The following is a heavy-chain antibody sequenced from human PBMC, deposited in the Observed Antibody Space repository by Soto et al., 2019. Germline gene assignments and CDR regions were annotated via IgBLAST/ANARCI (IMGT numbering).Heavy chain of an antibody. V-gene: IGHV3-49*04. CDR2: IRNKAYRGTT. CDR3: PRGDIALNDY. Sequence: PGGSLRLYGTACGLTFCDYAMSWVRQAPGKGLEWINFIRNKAYRGTTKYCASVRGRFTISRDDSKSIAYLQMNSLKTEDTAVYYCPRGDIALNDYWGQGTLVTVSS. J-gene: IGHJ4*02. D-gene: IGHD2-15*01. CDR1: GLTFCDYA.